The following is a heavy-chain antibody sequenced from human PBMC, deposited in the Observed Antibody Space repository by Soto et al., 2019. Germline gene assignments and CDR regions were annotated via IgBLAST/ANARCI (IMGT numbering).Heavy chain of an antibody. Sequence: GGSLRLSCAASGFTFSSYAMSWVRQAPGKGLEWVSAISGSGGSTYYADSVKGRFTISRDNSKNTLYLQMNSLRAEDTAVYYCAKGGRITMIVVVPDYFDYWGQGTLVTVSS. V-gene: IGHV3-23*01. CDR2: ISGSGGST. D-gene: IGHD3-22*01. J-gene: IGHJ4*02. CDR3: AKGGRITMIVVVPDYFDY. CDR1: GFTFSSYA.